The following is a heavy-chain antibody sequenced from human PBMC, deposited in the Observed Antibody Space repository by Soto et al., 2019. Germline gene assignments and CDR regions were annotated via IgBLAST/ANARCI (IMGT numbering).Heavy chain of an antibody. CDR2: ISYDGSNK. J-gene: IGHJ6*02. CDR1: GFTFSSYG. D-gene: IGHD3-3*01. Sequence: GGSLRLSCAASGFTFSSYGMHWVRQAPGKGLEWVAVISYDGSNKYYADSVKGRFTISRDNSKNTLYLQMNSLRAEDTAVYYCAKDLSSRGYYDFWSGHYGMDVWGQGTTVTVSS. V-gene: IGHV3-30*18. CDR3: AKDLSSRGYYDFWSGHYGMDV.